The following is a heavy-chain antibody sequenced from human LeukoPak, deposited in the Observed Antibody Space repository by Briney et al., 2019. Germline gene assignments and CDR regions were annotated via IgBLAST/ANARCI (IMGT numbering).Heavy chain of an antibody. Sequence: SETLSLTCAVSGYSISSGYYWGWIRQPPGKGLEWIGSIYHSGSTYYNPSLKSRVTISVDTSKNQFSLKLSSVTAADTAVYYCAMGELLDYFDYWGQGTLVTVSS. V-gene: IGHV4-38-2*01. J-gene: IGHJ4*02. CDR3: AMGELLDYFDY. D-gene: IGHD1-26*01. CDR2: IYHSGST. CDR1: GYSISSGYY.